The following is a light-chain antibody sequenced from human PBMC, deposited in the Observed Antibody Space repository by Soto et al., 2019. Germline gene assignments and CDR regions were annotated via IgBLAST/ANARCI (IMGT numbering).Light chain of an antibody. CDR3: QQYYSPIT. V-gene: IGKV4-1*01. CDR2: WAS. Sequence: DIVMTQSTDSLAVSLGERATINCKSSQRVLYSSNNKNYLAWYQQKPGQPPKLLVYWASTRESGVPDRFSGSGSGTDFTLTISSLQAEDVAVYYCQQYYSPITFGQGTRLEI. CDR1: QRVLYSSNNKNY. J-gene: IGKJ5*01.